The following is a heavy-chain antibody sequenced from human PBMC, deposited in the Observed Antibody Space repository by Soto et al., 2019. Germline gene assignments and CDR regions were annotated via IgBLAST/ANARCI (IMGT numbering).Heavy chain of an antibody. CDR2: ISSSSSYI. CDR1: GFTFSRYI. CDR3: ARIPEYYDFWSGPPYYYYYGMDV. J-gene: IGHJ6*02. Sequence: GGSRRRSWAASGFTFSRYIMNGVRQAPGKGLGWVSSISSSSSYIYYADSVKGRFTISRDNAKNSLYLQMNSLRAEDTAVYYCARIPEYYDFWSGPPYYYYYGMDVWGQGTTVTVSS. V-gene: IGHV3-21*01. D-gene: IGHD3-3*01.